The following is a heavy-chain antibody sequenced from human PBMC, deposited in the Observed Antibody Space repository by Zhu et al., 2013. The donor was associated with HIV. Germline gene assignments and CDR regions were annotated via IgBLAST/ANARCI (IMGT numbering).Heavy chain of an antibody. CDR3: ARDRGGXFDYR. J-gene: IGHJ3*01. Sequence: QVQLVQSGAEVKKPGASVKVSCKASGYTFTGYYMHWVRQAPGQGLEWVGWINPNNGGTNSAQKFQGRVTMTRDTSISTAYMELSRLRSDDTAMYYCARDRGGXFDYRRGQGDKWSPSLQ. CDR1: GYTFTGYY. V-gene: IGHV1-2*02. D-gene: IGHD3-16*02. CDR2: INPNNGGT.